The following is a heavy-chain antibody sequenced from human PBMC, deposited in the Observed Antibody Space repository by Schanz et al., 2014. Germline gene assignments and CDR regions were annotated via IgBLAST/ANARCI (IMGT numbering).Heavy chain of an antibody. D-gene: IGHD2-15*01. V-gene: IGHV3-20*01. J-gene: IGHJ1*01. CDR2: INWNGGST. Sequence: EVQLVESGGGVVRPGGSLRLSCAASGFGFDDYAMSWVRQAPGKGLEWVSGINWNGGSTGYADSVKGRFTISRDNAKTSLKPPMNALRAQSTVMYDGASESAQSRIAASVFEYFQHWGQGTLVTASS. CDR1: GFGFDDYA. CDR3: ASESAQSRIAASVFEYFQH.